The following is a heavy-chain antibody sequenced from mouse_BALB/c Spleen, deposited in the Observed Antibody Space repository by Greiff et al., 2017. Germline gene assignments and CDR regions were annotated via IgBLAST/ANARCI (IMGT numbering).Heavy chain of an antibody. V-gene: IGHV3-5*02. D-gene: IGHD4-1*01. CDR3: ARETGTRYFDV. Sequence: EVMLVESGPGLVKPSQTVSLTCTVTGISITTGNYRWSWIRQFPGNKLEWIGYIYYSGTITYNPSLTSRTTITRDTSKNQFFLEMNSLTAEDTATYYCARETGTRYFDVWGAGTTVTVSS. CDR2: IYYSGTI. J-gene: IGHJ1*01. CDR1: GISITTGNYR.